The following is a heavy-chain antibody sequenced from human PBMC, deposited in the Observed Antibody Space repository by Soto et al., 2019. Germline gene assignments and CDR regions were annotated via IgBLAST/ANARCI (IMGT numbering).Heavy chain of an antibody. V-gene: IGHV1-2*06. J-gene: IGHJ4*02. Sequence: APVKVSCKASGYTFADRYIHWVRQAPGQGLEWMGLINPNTGATHYSHRFQGRVSLTRDTSITTAYMELNSLTSDDTAVYFCARIRTGSLLLYLFDLWGQGTLVTVSS. CDR1: GYTFADRY. CDR2: INPNTGAT. D-gene: IGHD1-1*01. CDR3: ARIRTGSLLLYLFDL.